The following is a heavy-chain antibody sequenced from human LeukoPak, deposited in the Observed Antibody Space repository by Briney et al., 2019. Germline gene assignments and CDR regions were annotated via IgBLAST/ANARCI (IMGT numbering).Heavy chain of an antibody. V-gene: IGHV4-38-2*02. D-gene: IGHD5-18*01. CDR1: GYSISSGYY. J-gene: IGHJ4*02. Sequence: SETLSLTCTVSGYSISSGYYWDWIRQPPGKGLEWIGSMYHSGSIYYNPSLKSRVTISIDTSKNQFSLKLSSVTAADTAVYYCARGRTAMASFDYWGQGTLVTVSS. CDR3: ARGRTAMASFDY. CDR2: MYHSGSI.